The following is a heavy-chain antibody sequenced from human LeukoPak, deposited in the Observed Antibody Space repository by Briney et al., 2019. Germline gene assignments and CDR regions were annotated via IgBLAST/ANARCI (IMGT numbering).Heavy chain of an antibody. D-gene: IGHD2-15*01. CDR3: ARDQCCSGGSCYSDRFDY. Sequence: ASVKVSCKASGYTFTSYGISWVRQAPGQGLEWMGWISAYNGNTNYAQKLQGRVTMTTDTSTSTAYMELRSLRSDDTAVYYCARDQCCSGGSCYSDRFDYWGQGTLVTVSS. CDR2: ISAYNGNT. V-gene: IGHV1-18*04. J-gene: IGHJ4*02. CDR1: GYTFTSYG.